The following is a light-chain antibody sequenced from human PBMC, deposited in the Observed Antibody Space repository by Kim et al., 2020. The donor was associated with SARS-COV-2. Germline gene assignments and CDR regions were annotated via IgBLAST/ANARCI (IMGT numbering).Light chain of an antibody. CDR2: HAS. V-gene: IGKV3-11*01. J-gene: IGKJ4*01. CDR3: QQRSNWPLT. CDR1: QSVSSY. Sequence: LSPEERVTLSCRASQSVSSYLAWYQQKPGQAPRLLIYHASNRATGIPARFSGGGSGTDFSLTISSLEPEDFAVYYCQQRSNWPLTFGGGTKVDIK.